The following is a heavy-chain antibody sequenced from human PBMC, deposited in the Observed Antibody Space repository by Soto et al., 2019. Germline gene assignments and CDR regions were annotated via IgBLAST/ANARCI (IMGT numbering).Heavy chain of an antibody. Sequence: EVQLVESGGGLVQPGRSLRLSCAASGFTFDDYAMHWVRQAPGKGLEWVSGISWNSGSIGYADSVKGRFTISRDNAKNSLYLQMNSLRAEDTALYYCVWGSEYSSSLGFDYWGQGTLVSVSS. CDR1: GFTFDDYA. CDR3: VWGSEYSSSLGFDY. D-gene: IGHD6-6*01. J-gene: IGHJ4*02. CDR2: ISWNSGSI. V-gene: IGHV3-9*01.